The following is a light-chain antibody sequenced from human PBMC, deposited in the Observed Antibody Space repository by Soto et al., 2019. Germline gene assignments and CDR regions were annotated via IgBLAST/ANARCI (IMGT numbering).Light chain of an antibody. CDR3: SSYAGNNKLI. Sequence: QSVLTQPPSASGSPGQSVTISCTGTSSDVGGGYNYVSWYQHHPGKVPKLMIYEVSKRPSGVPDRFYGSKSGNTASLTVSGLQAEDEADYFCSSYAGNNKLIFGGGTKVPVL. V-gene: IGLV2-8*01. J-gene: IGLJ2*01. CDR2: EVS. CDR1: SSDVGGGYNY.